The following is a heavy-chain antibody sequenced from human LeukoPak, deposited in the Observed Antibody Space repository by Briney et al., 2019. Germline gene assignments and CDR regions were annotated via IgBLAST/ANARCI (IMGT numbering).Heavy chain of an antibody. V-gene: IGHV1-8*02. J-gene: IGHJ5*02. CDR1: GYTFTNYD. Sequence: ASVKVSCKASGYTFTNYDINWVRQAPGQGLEWMGWMNPSSANTGYAQKFQGRVSMTRNTSISTAYMELSSLTSEDTAVYYCARMHYYGSATVNWFDPWGQGTLVTVSP. CDR3: ARMHYYGSATVNWFDP. CDR2: MNPSSANT. D-gene: IGHD3-10*01.